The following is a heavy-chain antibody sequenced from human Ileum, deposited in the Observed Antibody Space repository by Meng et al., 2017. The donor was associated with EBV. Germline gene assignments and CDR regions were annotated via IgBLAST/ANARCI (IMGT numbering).Heavy chain of an antibody. CDR2: IYHSGST. CDR3: ASGRDYAWHS. Sequence: VQRQESGPGLVKPSGTLSLTCAVSGDSISSNNWWSWVRQPPGKGLEWIGEIYHSGSTNYNPSFKSRVTMSVDKSKNQISLNLSSVTAADTAVYYCASGRDYAWHSWGRGTLVTVSS. V-gene: IGHV4-4*02. CDR1: GDSISSNNW. D-gene: IGHD4-17*01. J-gene: IGHJ4*02.